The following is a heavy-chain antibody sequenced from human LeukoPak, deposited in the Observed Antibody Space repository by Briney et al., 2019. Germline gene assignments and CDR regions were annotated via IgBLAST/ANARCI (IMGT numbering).Heavy chain of an antibody. Sequence: GSEKVSCKASGYTFTGYYMHWGGQAPGKGVERMGWIKPNSGGTNYAKTFQGRVTITRDKSNRKDYMEMSTLTSDDTAVYYCARVAGYSSGWLWRPGSGYFDLWGRGTLVTVSS. CDR2: IKPNSGGT. V-gene: IGHV1-2*02. J-gene: IGHJ2*01. CDR3: ARVAGYSSGWLWRPGSGYFDL. D-gene: IGHD6-19*01. CDR1: GYTFTGYY.